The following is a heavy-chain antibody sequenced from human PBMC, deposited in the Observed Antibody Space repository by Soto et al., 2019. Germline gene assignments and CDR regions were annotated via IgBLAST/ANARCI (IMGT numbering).Heavy chain of an antibody. V-gene: IGHV4-38-2*01. Sequence: SGTLSVTCAVSGYSISRGYYWGWRRQLPGKGLPGTASNCHSGSPLYPPPPNIRVPIPVDRPKNQYPLKPSSETAPDTAVFYCARVHDYRFHYWGQGTLVDLSP. CDR1: GYSISRGYY. CDR2: NCHSGSP. D-gene: IGHD4-17*01. J-gene: IGHJ4*02. CDR3: ARVHDYRFHY.